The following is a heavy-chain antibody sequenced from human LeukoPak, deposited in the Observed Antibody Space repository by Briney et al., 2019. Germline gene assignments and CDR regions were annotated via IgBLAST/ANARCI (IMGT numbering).Heavy chain of an antibody. J-gene: IGHJ6*02. CDR3: TSYGLYYYYGMDV. V-gene: IGHV3-53*01. D-gene: IGHD3-10*01. CDR1: GFTFTDHP. CDR2: IGGDGIA. Sequence: GGSLRLSCVASGFTFTDHPMNWVRQAPGKGLEWISYIGGDGIAFYADSVKGRFTISRDNSKNTLYLQMNSLRAEDTAVYYCTSYGLYYYYGMDVWGQGTTVTVSS.